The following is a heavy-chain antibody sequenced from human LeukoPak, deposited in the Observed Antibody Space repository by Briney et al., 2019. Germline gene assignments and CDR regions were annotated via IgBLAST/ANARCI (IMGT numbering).Heavy chain of an antibody. CDR3: TRDPGWLEFDY. Sequence: SQTLSLTCAISGDSVSSNSAVWNWIRQSPSRGLEWLGRTYYRSKWHNEYAESVKSRISINPDTSKNQFSLQLNSVTPDDTAVYYCTRDPGWLEFDYWGLGTLVTVSS. CDR1: GDSVSSNSAV. J-gene: IGHJ4*02. CDR2: TYYRSKWHN. D-gene: IGHD5-12*01. V-gene: IGHV6-1*01.